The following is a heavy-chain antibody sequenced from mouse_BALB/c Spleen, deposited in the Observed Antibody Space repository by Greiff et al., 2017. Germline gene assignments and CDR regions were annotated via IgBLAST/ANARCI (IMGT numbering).Heavy chain of an antibody. Sequence: EVKLVESGGGLVKPGGSLKLSCAASGFTFSSYAMPWVRQTPEKRLEWVASISSGGSTYYPDSGKGRFTISRENARNILYLQMSSLRTEDTAMYYCAGGGGLRFDYWGQGTTVTVSA. D-gene: IGHD1-1*01. CDR3: AGGGGLRFDY. J-gene: IGHJ2*01. V-gene: IGHV5-6-5*01. CDR1: GFTFSSYA. CDR2: ISSGGST.